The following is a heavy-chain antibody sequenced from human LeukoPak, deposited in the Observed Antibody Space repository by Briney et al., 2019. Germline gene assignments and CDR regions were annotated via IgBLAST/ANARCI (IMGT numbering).Heavy chain of an antibody. CDR1: GYTFIDYY. CDR2: INPNSGGT. D-gene: IGHD1-1*01. CDR3: ACSGEAFDI. Sequence: ALVKVSCKASGYTFIDYYMHWVRQAPGQGLEWMGWINPNSGGTNYAQKFQGRVTMTRDTSTSTAYMELSRLRSDDTAVYYCACSGEAFDIWGQGTMVSVSS. J-gene: IGHJ3*02. V-gene: IGHV1-2*02.